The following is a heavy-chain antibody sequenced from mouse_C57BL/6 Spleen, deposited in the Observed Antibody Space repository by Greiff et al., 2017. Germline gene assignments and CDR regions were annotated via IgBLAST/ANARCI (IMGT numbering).Heavy chain of an antibody. Sequence: EVQRVESGGGLVKPGGSLKLSCAASGFTFSSYTMSWVRQTPEKRLEWVATISGGGGNTYYPDSVKGRFTISRDNAKNTLYLQMSSLRSEDTALYYCARTDYYGSSYGYFDVWGTGTTVTVSS. CDR2: ISGGGGNT. CDR3: ARTDYYGSSYGYFDV. D-gene: IGHD1-1*01. CDR1: GFTFSSYT. J-gene: IGHJ1*03. V-gene: IGHV5-9*01.